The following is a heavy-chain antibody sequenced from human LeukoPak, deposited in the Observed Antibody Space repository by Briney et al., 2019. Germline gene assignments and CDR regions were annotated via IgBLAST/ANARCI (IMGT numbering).Heavy chain of an antibody. V-gene: IGHV1-2*02. J-gene: IGHJ6*03. CDR1: GYTFTGYY. CDR3: ARVGQTYYYYYYMDV. CDR2: INPNSGGT. Sequence: ASVKVSCKASGYTFTGYYMHWVRQAPGQGLEWMGWINPNSGGTNYAQKFQGRVTMTRDTSISTAYMELSRLRSDDTAVYYCARVGQTYYYYYYMDVWGKGTTVTVSS.